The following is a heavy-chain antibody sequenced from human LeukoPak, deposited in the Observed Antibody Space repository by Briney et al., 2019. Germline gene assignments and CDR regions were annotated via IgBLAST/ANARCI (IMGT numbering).Heavy chain of an antibody. CDR2: ISGSGGST. D-gene: IGHD3-9*01. CDR3: AKGGGYDILTGSALGYFDL. Sequence: GGSLRLSCAASGFTFSSYAMSWVRQAPGKGLEWVSAISGSGGSTYYADSVKGRFTISRDNSKNTLYLQMSSLRAEDTAVYYCAKGGGYDILTGSALGYFDLWGRGTLVTVSS. J-gene: IGHJ2*01. CDR1: GFTFSSYA. V-gene: IGHV3-23*01.